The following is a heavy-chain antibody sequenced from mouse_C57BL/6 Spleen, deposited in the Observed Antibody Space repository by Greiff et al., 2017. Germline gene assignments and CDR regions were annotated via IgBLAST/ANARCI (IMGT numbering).Heavy chain of an antibody. D-gene: IGHD1-1*01. Sequence: QVQLQQPGAELVKPGASVKMSCKASGYTFTSYWITWVKQRPGQGLEWIGDIYPGSGSTNYNEKFKSKATLTVDTSSSTAYMQLSSLTSEDSAVYYCARYYGRRGYYAMDYWGQGTSVTVSS. J-gene: IGHJ4*01. CDR1: GYTFTSYW. V-gene: IGHV1-55*01. CDR3: ARYYGRRGYYAMDY. CDR2: IYPGSGST.